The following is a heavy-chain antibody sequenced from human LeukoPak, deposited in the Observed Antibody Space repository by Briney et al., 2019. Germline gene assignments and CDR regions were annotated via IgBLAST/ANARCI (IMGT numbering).Heavy chain of an antibody. D-gene: IGHD2-2*01. CDR1: GGSFSGYY. V-gene: IGHV4-34*01. CDR2: INHSGST. CDR3: ARAGYCSSTSCVSGLDY. J-gene: IGHJ4*02. Sequence: SETLSLTCAVYGGSFSGYYWSLIRQPPGKGLEWIGEINHSGSTNYNPSLKSRVTISVDTSKNQFSLKLSSVTAADTAVYYCARAGYCSSTSCVSGLDYWGQGTLVTVSS.